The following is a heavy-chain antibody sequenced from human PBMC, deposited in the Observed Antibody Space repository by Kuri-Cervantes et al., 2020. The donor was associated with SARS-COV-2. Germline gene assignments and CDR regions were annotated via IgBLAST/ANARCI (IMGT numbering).Heavy chain of an antibody. Sequence: GGSLRLSCKASGYTFSYNWIGWVRQMPGKGLEWMGIIYPGDSDTRYSPSFQGQVTISADESISTTYLQWSSLKASDTAIYYCARHASNYDFWSGYYPPGGGMDVWGQGTTVTVSS. CDR1: GYTFSYNW. D-gene: IGHD3-3*01. J-gene: IGHJ6*02. CDR3: ARHASNYDFWSGYYPPGGGMDV. V-gene: IGHV5-51*01. CDR2: IYPGDSDT.